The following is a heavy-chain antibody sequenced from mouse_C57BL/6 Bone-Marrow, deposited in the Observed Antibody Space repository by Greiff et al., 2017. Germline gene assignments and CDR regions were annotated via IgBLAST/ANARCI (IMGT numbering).Heavy chain of an antibody. Sequence: EVQRVESGPGLVKPSQSLSLTCSVTGYSITSGYYWNWIRQFPGNKLEWMGYISYDGSNNYKPSLKNRISITRDTSKNQFFLKLNSVTTEDTATYYCARGALTTVVATDYWGQGTTLTVSS. V-gene: IGHV3-6*01. D-gene: IGHD1-1*01. CDR2: ISYDGSN. CDR1: GYSITSGYY. CDR3: ARGALTTVVATDY. J-gene: IGHJ2*01.